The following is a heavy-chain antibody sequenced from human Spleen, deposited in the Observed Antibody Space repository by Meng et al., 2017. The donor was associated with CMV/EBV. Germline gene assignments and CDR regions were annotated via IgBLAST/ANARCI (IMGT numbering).Heavy chain of an antibody. D-gene: IGHD3-3*01. CDR1: GCSGPSC. CDR2: IYYSGST. CDR3: ASSTHKIFGIVRSGWFDP. Sequence: GCSGPSCLGGIRCSRGKGRDWIGYIYYSGSTNYHPSLRSRVTISVDTSKNQFSLRLNSVTAADTAVYYCASSTHKIFGIVRSGWFDPWGQGTLVTVSS. V-gene: IGHV4-61*01. J-gene: IGHJ5*02.